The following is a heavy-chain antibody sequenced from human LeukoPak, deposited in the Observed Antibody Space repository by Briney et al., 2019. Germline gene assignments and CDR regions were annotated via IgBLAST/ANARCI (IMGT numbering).Heavy chain of an antibody. CDR2: INHSGST. V-gene: IGHV4-34*01. Sequence: PSETLSLTCAVYGGSFSGYYWSWIRQPPGKGLEWIGEINHSGSTNYNPSLKSRVTISVDTSKNQFSLKLSSVTAADTAVYYCARVSPRALLGELSYFDYWGQGTLVTVSS. D-gene: IGHD3-16*02. J-gene: IGHJ4*02. CDR3: ARVSPRALLGELSYFDY. CDR1: GGSFSGYY.